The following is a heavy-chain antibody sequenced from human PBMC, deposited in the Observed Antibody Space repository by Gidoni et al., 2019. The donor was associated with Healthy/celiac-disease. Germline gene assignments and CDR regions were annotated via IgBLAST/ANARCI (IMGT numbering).Heavy chain of an antibody. J-gene: IGHJ3*02. CDR1: GGSISSYY. D-gene: IGHD4-17*01. Sequence: QVQLQESGPGLVKPSETLSLTCTVSGGSISSYYWSWIRQPPGKGLEWIGYIYYSGSTNYNPSLKSRVTISVDTSKNQFSLKLSSVTAADTAVYYCARDYYGDSHAFDIWGQGTMVTVSS. CDR2: IYYSGST. CDR3: ARDYYGDSHAFDI. V-gene: IGHV4-59*01.